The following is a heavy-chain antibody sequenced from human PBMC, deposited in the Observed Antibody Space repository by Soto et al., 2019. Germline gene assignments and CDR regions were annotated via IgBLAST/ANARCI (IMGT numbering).Heavy chain of an antibody. V-gene: IGHV1-69*13. CDR2: IIPIFGTA. CDR3: AIGDIVVVVAATGGDYYGMDV. D-gene: IGHD2-15*01. CDR1: GGTFSSYA. Sequence: GASVKVSCKASGGTFSSYAISWVRQAPGQGLEKMGGIIPIFGTANYAQKFQGRVTITADESTSTAYMELSSLRSEDTAVYYCAIGDIVVVVAATGGDYYGMDVWGQGTTVTVSS. J-gene: IGHJ6*02.